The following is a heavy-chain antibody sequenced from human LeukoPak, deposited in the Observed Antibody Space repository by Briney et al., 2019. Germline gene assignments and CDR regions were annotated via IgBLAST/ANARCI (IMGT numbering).Heavy chain of an antibody. Sequence: GGSLRLSCAASGFTFSTYWMSWVRQAPGKGLEWVANIKQDGSEKYYVDSVKSRFTISRDNAKNSLYLQMNSLRAEDTAVYYCARGLGYSYGYADYWGQGTLVTVSS. J-gene: IGHJ4*02. V-gene: IGHV3-7*01. CDR1: GFTFSTYW. CDR2: IKQDGSEK. D-gene: IGHD5-18*01. CDR3: ARGLGYSYGYADY.